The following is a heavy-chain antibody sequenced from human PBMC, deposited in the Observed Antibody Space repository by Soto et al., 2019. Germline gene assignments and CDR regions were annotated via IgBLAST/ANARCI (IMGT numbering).Heavy chain of an antibody. Sequence: QVPLVQSGAEVKKPGSSVTVSCKASGGTFSSSAIHCVRQAPGQGLEWMGGIIPMYGPAKYAQRFPGRVTITADESTTTVYMELTSLTSQDTAVYYCARVTSIVRGVIENWFDPWGHGTLVTVSS. J-gene: IGHJ5*02. CDR1: GGTFSSSA. CDR2: IIPMYGPA. V-gene: IGHV1-69*01. CDR3: ARVTSIVRGVIENWFDP. D-gene: IGHD3-10*01.